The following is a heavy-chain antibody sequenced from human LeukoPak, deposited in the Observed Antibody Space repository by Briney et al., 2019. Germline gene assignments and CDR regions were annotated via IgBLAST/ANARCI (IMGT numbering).Heavy chain of an antibody. D-gene: IGHD2-21*02. Sequence: SETLSLTCTVSGGSISSGGYYWSWIRQPPGKGLEWIGYIYHSGSTYYNPSLKSRVTISVDRSKNQFSLKLSSVTAADTAVYYCARDRSVTGPGWYFDLWGRGTLVTVSS. CDR1: GGSISSGGYY. CDR2: IYHSGST. J-gene: IGHJ2*01. V-gene: IGHV4-30-2*01. CDR3: ARDRSVTGPGWYFDL.